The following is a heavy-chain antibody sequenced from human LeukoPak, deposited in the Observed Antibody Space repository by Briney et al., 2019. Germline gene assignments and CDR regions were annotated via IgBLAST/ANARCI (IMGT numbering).Heavy chain of an antibody. J-gene: IGHJ6*02. Sequence: ASVKVSCKASGYSFTDHSMHWVRQAPGQGLEWMGWITPNSGGTNYAQKFQGRVTMTRDPSISTAYMELSRLRSDDTAVYYCARDFAGTTSRYICYAMDVWGQGTTVTVSS. V-gene: IGHV1-2*02. CDR1: GYSFTDHS. CDR3: ARDFAGTTSRYICYAMDV. CDR2: ITPNSGGT. D-gene: IGHD1-7*01.